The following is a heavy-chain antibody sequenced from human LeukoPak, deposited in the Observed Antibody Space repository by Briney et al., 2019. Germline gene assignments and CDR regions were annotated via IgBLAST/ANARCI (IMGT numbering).Heavy chain of an antibody. D-gene: IGHD6-13*01. CDR2: IYTSGST. J-gene: IGHJ5*02. Sequence: PSETLSLTCTVSGGSISSGSYYWSWIRQPAGKGLEWIGRIYTSGSTNYNPSLKSRVTISVDTSKNQFSLELGSVTAADTAVYYCARGVAAAGTIWFDPWGQGTLVTVSS. CDR3: ARGVAAAGTIWFDP. V-gene: IGHV4-61*02. CDR1: GGSISSGSYY.